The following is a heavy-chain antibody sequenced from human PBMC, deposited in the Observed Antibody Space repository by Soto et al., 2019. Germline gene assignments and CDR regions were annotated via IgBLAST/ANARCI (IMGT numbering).Heavy chain of an antibody. CDR1: GGSISSSSYY. D-gene: IGHD6-19*01. V-gene: IGHV4-39*01. J-gene: IGHJ4*02. CDR2: IYYSGST. CDR3: ARMYSSGFKEYIDY. Sequence: SETLSLTCTVSGGSISSSSYYWGWIRQPPGKGLEWIGSIYYSGSTYYNPSLKSRVTISVDTSKNQFSLKLSSVTAADTAVYYCARMYSSGFKEYIDYWGQGTLVTVSS.